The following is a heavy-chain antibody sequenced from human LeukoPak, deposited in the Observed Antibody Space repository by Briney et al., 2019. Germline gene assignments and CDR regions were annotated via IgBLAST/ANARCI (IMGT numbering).Heavy chain of an antibody. D-gene: IGHD2-21*02. CDR2: ISSGSDT. J-gene: IGHJ4*02. V-gene: IGHV3-64D*06. Sequence: GGSLRLSCSASGFTFTSYNIHWVRQAPGKGLEYVSAISSGSDTFYTDPVKGRFTISRDNSKNTVYLQMSSLETEDTAIYYCVLSPRVTANAVWGQGTLVTVSS. CDR1: GFTFTSYN. CDR3: VLSPRVTANAV.